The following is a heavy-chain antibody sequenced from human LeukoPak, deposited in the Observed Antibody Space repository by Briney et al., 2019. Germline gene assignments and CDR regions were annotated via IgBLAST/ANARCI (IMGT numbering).Heavy chain of an antibody. CDR3: ARGHSSSYNWFDP. V-gene: IGHV1-2*02. CDR1: GYTFTSYY. J-gene: IGHJ5*02. D-gene: IGHD6-6*01. CDR2: INPNSGGT. Sequence: ASVKFSCKTSGYTFTSYYMHWMRQAPGQGLEWMGWINPNSGGTNYAQKFQGRVTMTRDTSISTAYMELSRLRSDDTAVYYCARGHSSSYNWFDPWGQGTLVTVSS.